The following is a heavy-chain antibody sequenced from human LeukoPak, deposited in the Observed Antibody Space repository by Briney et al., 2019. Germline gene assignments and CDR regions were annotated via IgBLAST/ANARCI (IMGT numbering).Heavy chain of an antibody. CDR1: GYTFTSYY. Sequence: ASVKASCKASGYTFTSYYMHWVRQAPGQGLEWMGIINPSGGSTSYAQKFQGRVTMTRDTSTSTVYMELSSLRSEDTAVYYCARGAYYYGSGSYTYYYYGMDVWGQGTTVTVSS. CDR2: INPSGGST. D-gene: IGHD3-10*01. V-gene: IGHV1-46*01. CDR3: ARGAYYYGSGSYTYYYYGMDV. J-gene: IGHJ6*02.